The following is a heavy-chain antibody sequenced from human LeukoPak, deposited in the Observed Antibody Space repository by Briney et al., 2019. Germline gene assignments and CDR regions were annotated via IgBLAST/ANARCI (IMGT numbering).Heavy chain of an antibody. Sequence: AGGSLSLSCAASGFTFSSYSMNWVRQAPGKGLEWVSSISSSSSYIYYAESVKGRFTISSDNAKNSLPLQMNSRRVDDTAVYYCARDKVATVDYYYYGMDVWGQGTTVTVSS. V-gene: IGHV3-21*01. CDR1: GFTFSSYS. D-gene: IGHD5-12*01. CDR3: ARDKVATVDYYYYGMDV. CDR2: ISSSSSYI. J-gene: IGHJ6*02.